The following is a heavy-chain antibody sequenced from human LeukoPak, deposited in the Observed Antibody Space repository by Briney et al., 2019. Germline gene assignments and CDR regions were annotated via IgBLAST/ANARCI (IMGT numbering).Heavy chain of an antibody. J-gene: IGHJ4*02. CDR1: GYSFTSHW. CDR3: ARHAVRDGYNRHNDY. Sequence: GESLKISCKGSGYSFTSHWIAWVRQMPGKGLQWMGIIYPGDSDTRYSPSFQGQVTISADKSISTAYLQWNSLKASDTAMYYCARHAVRDGYNRHNDYWGQGTLVTVSS. D-gene: IGHD5-24*01. V-gene: IGHV5-51*01. CDR2: IYPGDSDT.